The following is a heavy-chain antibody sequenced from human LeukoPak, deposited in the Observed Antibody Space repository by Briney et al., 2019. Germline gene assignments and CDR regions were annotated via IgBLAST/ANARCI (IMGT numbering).Heavy chain of an antibody. Sequence: ASVKVSCKASGGTFSSYAISWVRQAPGQGLEWMGRIIPILGIANYAQKFQGRVTITADKSTRTAYMELSSLRSEDTAVYYCARVVAVAGVAFDYWGQGTLVTVSS. CDR2: IIPILGIA. CDR1: GGTFSSYA. D-gene: IGHD6-19*01. J-gene: IGHJ4*02. V-gene: IGHV1-69*04. CDR3: ARVVAVAGVAFDY.